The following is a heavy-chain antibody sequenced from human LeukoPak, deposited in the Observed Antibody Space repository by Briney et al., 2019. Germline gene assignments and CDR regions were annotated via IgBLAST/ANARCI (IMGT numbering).Heavy chain of an antibody. CDR3: ARTIVVVPAALVDWFDP. Sequence: SETLSLTCTVSGGSISSGAYYWSWIRQRPGKGLEWIGYIHYSGTTDYNPSLKSRVTISVDTSKSQFSLKLISVTAADTAVYYCARTIVVVPAALVDWFDPWGQGTLVTVSS. CDR1: GGSISSGAYY. J-gene: IGHJ5*02. CDR2: IHYSGTT. V-gene: IGHV4-31*03. D-gene: IGHD2-2*01.